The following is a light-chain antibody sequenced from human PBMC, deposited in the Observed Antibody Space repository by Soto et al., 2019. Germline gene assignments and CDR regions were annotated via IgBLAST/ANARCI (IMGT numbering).Light chain of an antibody. Sequence: IQMTQSPSTLSAFVGDRVTITCRASQRTSGWLAWYQQKPGKAPKLLIYKASTLKSGVPSRLSGSGSGTEFTLTISSLQPDDFATYYCQHYNSYSEAFGQGTKVDIK. CDR2: KAS. V-gene: IGKV1-5*03. CDR1: QRTSGW. J-gene: IGKJ1*01. CDR3: QHYNSYSEA.